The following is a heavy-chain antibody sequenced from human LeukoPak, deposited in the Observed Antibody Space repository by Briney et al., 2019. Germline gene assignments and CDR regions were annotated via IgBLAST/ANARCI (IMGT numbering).Heavy chain of an antibody. CDR3: AKAYSGSYDPFDY. CDR2: INPGGGGT. J-gene: IGHJ4*02. D-gene: IGHD1-26*01. V-gene: IGHV1-46*01. Sequence: ASVKVSCKASGYTFTSYYMHWVRQAPGQGLEWMGIINPGGGGTSYAQKFQGRVTMTRDTSTSTVYMELSSLRSEDTAVYYFAKAYSGSYDPFDYWGQGTLVTVSS. CDR1: GYTFTSYY.